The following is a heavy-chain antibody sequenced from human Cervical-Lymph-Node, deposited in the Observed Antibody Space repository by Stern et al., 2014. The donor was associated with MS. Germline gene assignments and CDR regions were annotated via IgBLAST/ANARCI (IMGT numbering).Heavy chain of an antibody. CDR2: IYHTGSV. D-gene: IGHD2-15*01. CDR3: AREGEYCSGSRCYPFLDY. Sequence: QLQLQESGPGLVKPSETLSLTCTVSGGSLRSYYWNWIRKAPGKGLEWLGFIYHTGSVNYNPSLSSRVAMSVDTSKNQFSLTVSSVTAADTAVYYCAREGEYCSGSRCYPFLDYWGQGTLVTVSS. V-gene: IGHV4-59*01. CDR1: GGSLRSYY. J-gene: IGHJ4*02.